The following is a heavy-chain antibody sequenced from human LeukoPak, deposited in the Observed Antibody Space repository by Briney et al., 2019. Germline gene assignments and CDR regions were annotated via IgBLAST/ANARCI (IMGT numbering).Heavy chain of an antibody. V-gene: IGHV4-38-2*01. CDR2: RNHRENA. Sequence: PSETLSLTCAVSGFSITSGHYGGWVRQPPGKGLEWIGNRNHRENAYYNPSLRSRLTIFVDSSKNQFSLKLNSVTAAATAVYFCARVAYDFWSGTPTFYYMDVWGSGTAVTVSS. CDR1: GFSITSGHY. D-gene: IGHD3-3*01. J-gene: IGHJ6*03. CDR3: ARVAYDFWSGTPTFYYMDV.